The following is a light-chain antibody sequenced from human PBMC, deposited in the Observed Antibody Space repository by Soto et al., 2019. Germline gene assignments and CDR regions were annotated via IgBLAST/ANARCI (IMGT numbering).Light chain of an antibody. J-gene: IGKJ1*01. CDR2: VAS. V-gene: IGKV3-15*01. CDR1: QSVSSY. Sequence: EMVMTQSPATLSVSPGERATLSCRASQSVSSYLAWYQQKPGQPPRLLIYVASTRAAGIPARFSGSGSGTDFTLTINSLQSEDFAVYYCQQNNDWPPRFGQGTKVEIK. CDR3: QQNNDWPPR.